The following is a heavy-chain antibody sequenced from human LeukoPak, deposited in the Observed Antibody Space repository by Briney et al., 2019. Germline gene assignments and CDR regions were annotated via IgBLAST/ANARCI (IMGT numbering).Heavy chain of an antibody. J-gene: IGHJ4*02. V-gene: IGHV4-34*01. CDR3: ARVRLTTGAVTLYYFDY. Sequence: SETLSLTCAVYGGSFSGYYWSWIRQPPGKGLEWIGEINHSGSTNYNPSLKSRVTISVDTSKNQFSLKLSSVTAADTAVYYCARVRLTTGAVTLYYFDYWGQGTLVTVSS. D-gene: IGHD6-19*01. CDR1: GGSFSGYY. CDR2: INHSGST.